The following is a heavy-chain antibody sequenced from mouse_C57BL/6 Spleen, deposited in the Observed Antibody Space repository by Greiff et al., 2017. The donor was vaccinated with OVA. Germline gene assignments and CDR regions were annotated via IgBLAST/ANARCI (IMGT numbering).Heavy chain of an antibody. Sequence: EVQLQQSGPELVKPGASVKISCKASGYTFTDYYMNWVKQSHGKSLEWIGDINPNNGGTSYNQKFKGKATLTVDKSSSTAYMELRSLTSEDSAVYDCARDGSSSNWYFDVWGTGTTVTVSS. CDR2: INPNNGGT. V-gene: IGHV1-26*01. D-gene: IGHD1-1*01. CDR1: GYTFTDYY. CDR3: ARDGSSSNWYFDV. J-gene: IGHJ1*03.